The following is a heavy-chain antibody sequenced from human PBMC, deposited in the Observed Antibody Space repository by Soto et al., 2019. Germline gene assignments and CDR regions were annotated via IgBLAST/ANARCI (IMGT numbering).Heavy chain of an antibody. Sequence: QVQLQESGPGLVKPSETLSLSCTVSGGSFSSHYCNWVRESAGKGLEWIGRIYPTGSTTYNPSLTSGLTMSVDTSKKQFSLRLTSMTAADTAEYYCAKGRSEVVPGAMDTWGQGILVTVSS. CDR2: IYPTGST. V-gene: IGHV4-4*07. J-gene: IGHJ4*02. CDR1: GGSFSSHY. CDR3: AKGRSEVVPGAMDT. D-gene: IGHD2-2*01.